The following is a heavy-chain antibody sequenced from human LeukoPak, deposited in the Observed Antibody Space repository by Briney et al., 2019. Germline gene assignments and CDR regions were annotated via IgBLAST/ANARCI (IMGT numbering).Heavy chain of an antibody. V-gene: IGHV3-23*01. J-gene: IGHJ4*02. D-gene: IGHD1-26*01. Sequence: PGGSLRLSCEASGFTFSSYAMSWVRQAPGKGLEWVSAISGSGGSTYYADSVKGRFTISRDNSKNTLYLQMNSLRAEDTAVYYCASWGTKWELLNTSDYWGQGTLVTVSS. CDR3: ASWGTKWELLNTSDY. CDR2: ISGSGGST. CDR1: GFTFSSYA.